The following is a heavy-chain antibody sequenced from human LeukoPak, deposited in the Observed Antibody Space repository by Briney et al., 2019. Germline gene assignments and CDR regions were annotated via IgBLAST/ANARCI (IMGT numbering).Heavy chain of an antibody. CDR1: GYTFTSYG. V-gene: IGHV1-18*04. D-gene: IGHD6-19*01. J-gene: IGHJ5*02. CDR2: ISAYNGNT. Sequence: ASVKVSCKASGYTFTSYGISWVRQAPGQGLEWMGWISAYNGNTNYAQKLQGRVTMTTDTSTSTAYMELRSLRSDDTAVYYCAGDLRTIAVAGYNWFDPWGQGTLVTVSS. CDR3: AGDLRTIAVAGYNWFDP.